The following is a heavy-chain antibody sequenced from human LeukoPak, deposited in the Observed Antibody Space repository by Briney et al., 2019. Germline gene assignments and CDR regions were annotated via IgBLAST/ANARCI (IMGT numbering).Heavy chain of an antibody. J-gene: IGHJ4*02. V-gene: IGHV3-23*01. CDR3: ARHSSGYSNNDY. D-gene: IGHD3-22*01. CDR1: GFTFRSYA. CDR2: ISGSGATT. Sequence: GGSLRLSCAASGFTFRSYAMSWVRQAPGKGLEWASVISGSGATTYHADSVKGRFTISRDNSKNTLYLQMNSLRVEDTALYYFARHSSGYSNNDYWGQGILVTVSS.